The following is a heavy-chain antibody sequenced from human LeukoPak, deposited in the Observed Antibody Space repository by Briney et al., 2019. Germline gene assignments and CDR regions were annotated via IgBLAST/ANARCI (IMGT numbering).Heavy chain of an antibody. CDR3: AKVSGRIQIWPQPFGDGMDV. J-gene: IGHJ6*02. Sequence: GGSLRLSCAASRFTFTGYVMSWVRQAPGKGLECVSAISGSGDSTYYADSVKGRFTISRDNSKNTLYLQMNSLRVEDTAVYYCAKVSGRIQIWPQPFGDGMDVWGQGTTVTVSS. V-gene: IGHV3-23*01. D-gene: IGHD5-18*01. CDR2: ISGSGDST. CDR1: RFTFTGYV.